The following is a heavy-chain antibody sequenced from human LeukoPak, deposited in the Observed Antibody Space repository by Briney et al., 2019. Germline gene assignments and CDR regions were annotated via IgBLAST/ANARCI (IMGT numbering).Heavy chain of an antibody. CDR3: ARDLAAAGTSGMDV. V-gene: IGHV4-31*03. J-gene: IGHJ6*02. CDR2: IYYSGST. D-gene: IGHD6-13*01. CDR1: GGSISSGGYY. Sequence: SQTLSLTCTVSGGSISSGGYYWSWIRQHPGKGLEWIGYIYYSGSTYYNPSLKSRVTISADTSKNQFSLKLSSVTAADTAVYYCARDLAAAGTSGMDVWGQGTTVTVSS.